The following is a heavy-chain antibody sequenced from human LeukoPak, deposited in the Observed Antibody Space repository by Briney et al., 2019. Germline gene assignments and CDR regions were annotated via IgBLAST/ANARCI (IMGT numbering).Heavy chain of an antibody. J-gene: IGHJ4*02. V-gene: IGHV4-39*01. Sequence: PSETLSLTCTVSGGSISSSSYYWGWIRQPPGKGLEWIGSIYYSGSTYYNPSLKSRVTISVDTSKNQFSLKLSSVTAADTAVYYCARNLTGIGYWGQGTLVTVSS. CDR2: IYYSGST. CDR3: ARNLTGIGY. D-gene: IGHD7-27*01. CDR1: GGSISSSSYY.